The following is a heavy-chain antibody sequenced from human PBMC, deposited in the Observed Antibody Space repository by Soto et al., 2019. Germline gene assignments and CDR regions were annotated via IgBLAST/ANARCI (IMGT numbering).Heavy chain of an antibody. CDR2: TGSGTGPG. D-gene: IGHD2-15*01. J-gene: IGHJ4*02. CDR1: GGSLSTNP. V-gene: IGHV1-69*06. CDR3: ARRDSGGFYRFFDS. Sequence: SVKVSCKASGGSLSTNPISWVRQAPGQGLEWMGGTGSGTGPGNHAQKFQGRLTVTADKSTSTVYMELSNLSSEDTAVYYCARRDSGGFYRFFDSWGQGTQVTVSS.